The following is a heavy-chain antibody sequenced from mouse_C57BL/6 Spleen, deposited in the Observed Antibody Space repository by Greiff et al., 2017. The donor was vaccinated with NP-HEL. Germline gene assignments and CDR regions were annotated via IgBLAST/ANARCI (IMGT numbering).Heavy chain of an antibody. Sequence: EVKLMESGGGLVQPGGSLKLSCAASGFTFSDYYMYWVRQTPEKRLEWVAYISNGGGSTYYPDTVKGRFTISRDNAKNTLYLQMSRLKSEDTAMYYCARHENYYGNLDYWGKGTTLTVSS. V-gene: IGHV5-12*01. CDR3: ARHENYYGNLDY. CDR2: ISNGGGST. J-gene: IGHJ2*01. CDR1: GFTFSDYY. D-gene: IGHD2-1*01.